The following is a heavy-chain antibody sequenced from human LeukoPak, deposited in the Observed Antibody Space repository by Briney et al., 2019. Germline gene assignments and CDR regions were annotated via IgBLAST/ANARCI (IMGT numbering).Heavy chain of an antibody. Sequence: ASVKVSCKASGGTFSSYAISWVRQAPGQGLEWMGGIIPIFGTANYAQKFQGRVTITADESTSTAYMELSSLRSEDTAVYYCARDRYCSSTSCYRGGYNWFDPWGQGTLVTVSS. CDR1: GGTFSSYA. CDR2: IIPIFGTA. D-gene: IGHD2-2*02. V-gene: IGHV1-69*13. J-gene: IGHJ5*02. CDR3: ARDRYCSSTSCYRGGYNWFDP.